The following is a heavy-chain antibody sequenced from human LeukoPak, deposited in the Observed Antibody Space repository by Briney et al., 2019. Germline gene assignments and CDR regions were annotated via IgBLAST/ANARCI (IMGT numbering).Heavy chain of an antibody. D-gene: IGHD6-25*01. V-gene: IGHV4-59*08. Sequence: ETPSLTCSVSGDTMSSYYWTWIRQPPGKGLEWIGYIYYSGSTNYNPSLMSRVTISVDTSKNQFSLKLNSVTAADTAVYYCARQNSGARLNVWGQGTTVTVSS. CDR3: ARQNSGARLNV. CDR2: IYYSGST. J-gene: IGHJ6*02. CDR1: GDTMSSYY.